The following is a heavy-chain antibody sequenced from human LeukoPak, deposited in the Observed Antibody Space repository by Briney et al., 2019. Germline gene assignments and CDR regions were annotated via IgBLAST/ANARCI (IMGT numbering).Heavy chain of an antibody. CDR3: ASPRPDDTDAFDI. Sequence: PGGSLRLSCAASGFTVSSNYMSWVRQAPGKGLEWVSVIYSGGSTYYADSVKGRFTISRDNSKNTLYLQMNSLRAEDTAVYYCASPRPDDTDAFDIWGQGTMVTVSS. J-gene: IGHJ3*02. D-gene: IGHD3-22*01. CDR1: GFTVSSNY. V-gene: IGHV3-53*01. CDR2: IYSGGST.